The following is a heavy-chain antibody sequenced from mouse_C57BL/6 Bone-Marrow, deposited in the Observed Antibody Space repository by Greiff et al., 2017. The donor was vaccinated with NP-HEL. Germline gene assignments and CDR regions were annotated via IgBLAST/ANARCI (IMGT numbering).Heavy chain of an antibody. V-gene: IGHV5-4*03. J-gene: IGHJ4*01. CDR3: ASLYGSSLSAMDY. CDR2: ISDGGSYT. Sequence: EVMLVESGGGLVKPGGSLKLSCAASGFTFSSYAMSWVRQTPEKRLEWVATISDGGSYTYYPDNVKGRFTISRDNAKNNLYLQMSHLKSEDTAMYYCASLYGSSLSAMDYWGQGTSVTVSS. D-gene: IGHD1-1*01. CDR1: GFTFSSYA.